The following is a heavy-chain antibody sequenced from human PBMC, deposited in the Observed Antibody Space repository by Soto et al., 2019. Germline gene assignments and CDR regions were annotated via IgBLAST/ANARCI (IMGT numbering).Heavy chain of an antibody. D-gene: IGHD4-17*01. Sequence: SETLSLTCTVSGGSISSGDYYWIWIRHPPGKGLEWIGYIYYSGSTYYNPSLKSRVTISVDTSKNQFSLKLSSVTAADTAVYYCAREQGPVTKNWFDPWGQGTLVTVSS. CDR3: AREQGPVTKNWFDP. CDR2: IYYSGST. V-gene: IGHV4-30-4*01. J-gene: IGHJ5*02. CDR1: GGSISSGDYY.